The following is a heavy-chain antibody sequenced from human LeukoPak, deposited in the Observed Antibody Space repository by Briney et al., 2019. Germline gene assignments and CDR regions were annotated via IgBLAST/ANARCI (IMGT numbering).Heavy chain of an antibody. Sequence: ASVKVSCKASGYTFTGYYMHWVRQAPGQGLEWMGWINPNSGGTNYAQKFQGRVTMTRDTPISTAYMELSRLRSDDTAVYYCAILSGWYELAFDIWGQGTMVTVSS. CDR3: AILSGWYELAFDI. V-gene: IGHV1-2*02. CDR1: GYTFTGYY. D-gene: IGHD6-19*01. CDR2: INPNSGGT. J-gene: IGHJ3*02.